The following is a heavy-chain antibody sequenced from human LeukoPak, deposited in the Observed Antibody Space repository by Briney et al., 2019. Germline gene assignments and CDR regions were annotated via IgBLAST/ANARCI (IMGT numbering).Heavy chain of an antibody. D-gene: IGHD6-19*01. CDR1: GFTFSSYS. Sequence: GGSLRLSCAASGFTFSSYSMNWVRQAPGKGLEWVSYISSSSSTIYYADSVKGRFTISRDNAKNSLYLQMNSLRAEDTALYYCAKAYSSGRTHWGQGTLVTVSS. J-gene: IGHJ4*02. CDR2: ISSSSSTI. CDR3: AKAYSSGRTH. V-gene: IGHV3-48*04.